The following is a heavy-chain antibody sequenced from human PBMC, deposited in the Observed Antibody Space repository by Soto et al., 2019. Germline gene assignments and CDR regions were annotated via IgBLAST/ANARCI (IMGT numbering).Heavy chain of an antibody. J-gene: IGHJ5*02. V-gene: IGHV1-2*02. CDR3: ARMVVGATTVNWFDP. CDR1: GYTFTGYY. CDR2: INPTSGGT. Sequence: ASVKVSCKAPGYTFTGYYMHWVRQAPGQGLEWRGWINPTSGGTNYAQRFQGRVTMTRDTTISTAYMELSSLITDDTAVSYCARMVVGATTVNWFDPWGQGTLVTVSS. D-gene: IGHD1-26*01.